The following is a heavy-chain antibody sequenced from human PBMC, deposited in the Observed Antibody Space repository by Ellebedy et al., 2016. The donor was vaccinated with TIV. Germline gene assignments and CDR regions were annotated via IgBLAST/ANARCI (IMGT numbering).Heavy chain of an antibody. V-gene: IGHV3-23*01. Sequence: GESLKISCAASGLTLSTYAMAWVRQAPGKGLEWVAAIGPRSDYTFYADSVKGRFTISRDNSKNTLYLQMNSLRAEDTAVYYCAKDQGGGNSRHYDYGMDVWGQGTTVTVSS. D-gene: IGHD4-23*01. CDR3: AKDQGGGNSRHYDYGMDV. CDR2: IGPRSDYT. J-gene: IGHJ6*02. CDR1: GLTLSTYA.